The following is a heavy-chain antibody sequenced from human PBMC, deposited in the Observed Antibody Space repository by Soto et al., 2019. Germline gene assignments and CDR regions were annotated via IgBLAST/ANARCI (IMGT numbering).Heavy chain of an antibody. J-gene: IGHJ4*02. V-gene: IGHV1-3*01. CDR3: ARGYSSGWYSEFDY. CDR1: GYTFSSHA. CDR2: INAGNGNT. D-gene: IGHD6-19*01. Sequence: ASVKVSCKASGYTFSSHAIHWVRQAPGQRLEWMGWINAGNGNTKYSQKFQGRVTITRDTSASTAYMELSSLRSEDTAVYYCARGYSSGWYSEFDYWGQGALVTVSS.